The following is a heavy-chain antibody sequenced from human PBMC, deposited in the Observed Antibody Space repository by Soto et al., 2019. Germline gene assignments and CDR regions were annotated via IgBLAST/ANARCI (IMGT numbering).Heavy chain of an antibody. CDR1: GGSISSGGYY. CDR3: ARDLFLGGNLSRKYYSYGMDV. J-gene: IGHJ6*02. Sequence: SETLSLTCTVSGGSISSGGYYWSWIRQHPGKGLEWIGYIYYSGSTYYNPSLKSRVTISVDTSKNQFSLKLSSVTAADTAVYYCARDLFLGGNLSRKYYSYGMDVWGQGTTVTVSS. V-gene: IGHV4-31*03. D-gene: IGHD2-15*01. CDR2: IYYSGST.